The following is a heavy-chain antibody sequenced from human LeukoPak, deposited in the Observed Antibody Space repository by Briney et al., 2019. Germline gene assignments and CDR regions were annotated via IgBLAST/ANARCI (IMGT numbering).Heavy chain of an antibody. J-gene: IGHJ5*02. V-gene: IGHV3-48*03. CDR3: YGRYNWFDP. Sequence: GGSLRLSCAASGFTFSSYEMIWVRQAPGKGLEWVSYISSSGSTIYYADSVKGRFTISRDNAKNSLYLQMNSLRAEDTAVYYCYGRYNWFDPWGQGTLVTVSS. CDR1: GFTFSSYE. CDR2: ISSSGSTI. D-gene: IGHD3-10*02.